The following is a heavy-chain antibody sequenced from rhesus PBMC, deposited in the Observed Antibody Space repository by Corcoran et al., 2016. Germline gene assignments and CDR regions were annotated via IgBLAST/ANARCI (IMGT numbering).Heavy chain of an antibody. Sequence: QVQLQESGPGVVKPSETLSLTCAVSGGSISDDYYWSWIRQPPGKGLEWIGYIYGSGGGTNDNPSLKKRVTISIDTSKNQLSLKLSSVTAADTAVYYCARRGDIFFDYWGQGVLVTVSS. CDR3: ARRGDIFFDY. J-gene: IGHJ4*01. V-gene: IGHV4-106*01. CDR1: GGSISDDYY. CDR2: IYGSGGGT. D-gene: IGHD5-42*01.